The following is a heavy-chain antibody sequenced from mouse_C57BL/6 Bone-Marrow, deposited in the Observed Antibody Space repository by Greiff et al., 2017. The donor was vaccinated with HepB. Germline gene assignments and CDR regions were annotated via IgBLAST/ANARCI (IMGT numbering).Heavy chain of an antibody. D-gene: IGHD1-1*01. CDR1: GYTFTDYE. Sequence: QVQLQQSGAELVRPGASVTLSCKASGYTFTDYEMHWVKQTPVHGLEWIGAIDPETGGTAYNQKFKGKAILTADKSSSTAYMELRSLTSEDSAVYYCTIGEYYGSPHDYWGKGTTLTVAS. CDR3: TIGEYYGSPHDY. CDR2: IDPETGGT. V-gene: IGHV1-15*01. J-gene: IGHJ2*01.